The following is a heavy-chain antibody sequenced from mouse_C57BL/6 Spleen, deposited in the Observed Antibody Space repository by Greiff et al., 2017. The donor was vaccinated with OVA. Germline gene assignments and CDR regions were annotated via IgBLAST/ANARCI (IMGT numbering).Heavy chain of an antibody. V-gene: IGHV14-2*01. CDR3: ARTLITTVVVDY. J-gene: IGHJ2*01. D-gene: IGHD1-1*01. CDR1: GFNIKDYY. CDR2: IDPEDGET. Sequence: EVKLMESGAELVKPGASVKLSCTASGFNIKDYYMHWVKQRTEQGLEWIGRIDPEDGETKYAPKFQGKATITADTSSNTAYLQLSSLTSEDTAVYYCARTLITTVVVDYWGQGTTLTVSS.